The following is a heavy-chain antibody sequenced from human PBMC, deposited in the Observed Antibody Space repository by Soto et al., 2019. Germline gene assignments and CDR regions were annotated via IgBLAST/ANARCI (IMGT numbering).Heavy chain of an antibody. Sequence: QLQLQESGSGLVKPSQTLSLTCAVSGGSISSGGYSWSWIRQPLEKGLEWIGYIYHSGSTYYNPSLTRRVTVPVDRSKNQFSRKLSSVTAADAAVYYCARGAYGSGSSFDYWGQGTLVTVSS. CDR2: IYHSGST. CDR3: ARGAYGSGSSFDY. CDR1: GGSISSGGYS. J-gene: IGHJ4*02. D-gene: IGHD3-10*01. V-gene: IGHV4-30-2*01.